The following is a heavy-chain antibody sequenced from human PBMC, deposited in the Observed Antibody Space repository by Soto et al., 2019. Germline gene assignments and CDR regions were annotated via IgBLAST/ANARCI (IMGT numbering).Heavy chain of an antibody. Sequence: LRLSCAASALTFSTYSMYWVRQAPGKGLEWVSSISSSSSSIYYADSVRGRFTISRDNAKNSLYLQMNSPRAEDTAMYYCAKDNGYDAATLDYWGQGTLVTV. CDR2: ISSSSSSI. D-gene: IGHD5-12*01. CDR3: AKDNGYDAATLDY. CDR1: ALTFSTYS. V-gene: IGHV3-21*01. J-gene: IGHJ4*02.